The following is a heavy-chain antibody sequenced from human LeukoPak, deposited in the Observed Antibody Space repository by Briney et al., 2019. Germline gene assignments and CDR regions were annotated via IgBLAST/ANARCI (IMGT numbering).Heavy chain of an antibody. CDR1: GYTFTSYY. CDR2: INPSGGST. CDR3: AKDRRWDSSSYLNGGVFDI. Sequence: ASVKVSCKASGYTFTSYYMRWVRQAPGQGLEWMGIINPSGGSTSYAQKFQGRVTVTRDTSTSTVYMELSSLRSEDTAVYYCAKDRRWDSSSYLNGGVFDIWGQGTMVTVSS. J-gene: IGHJ3*02. D-gene: IGHD6-6*01. V-gene: IGHV1-46*01.